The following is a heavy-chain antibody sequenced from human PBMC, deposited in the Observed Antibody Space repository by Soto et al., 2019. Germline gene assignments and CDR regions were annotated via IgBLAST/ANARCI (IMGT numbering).Heavy chain of an antibody. CDR2: VYPGDSET. V-gene: IGHV5-51*01. CDR1: GYTFTNYW. CDR3: ARVRGNSWLYLDY. Sequence: PGESLKISCKTSGYTFTNYWIGWVRQMPGKGLEWMGIVYPGDSETRYSPSFQGQVTISADKSIRTAFLHWNSLKASDTAMYYCARVRGNSWLYLDYWGQGXLVTVYS. D-gene: IGHD6-13*01. J-gene: IGHJ4*02.